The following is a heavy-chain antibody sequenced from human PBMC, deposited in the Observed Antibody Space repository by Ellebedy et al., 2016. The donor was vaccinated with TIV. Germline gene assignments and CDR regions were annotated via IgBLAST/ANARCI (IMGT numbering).Heavy chain of an antibody. Sequence: AASVKVSCKASGYTFTSYYMHWVRQAPGQGLEWMGIIDPRGGSTSYAPKFQDRVTMTRDTSASTLYMHLTSLTSDDTAGYYCARSFSDLVVTAISVWGQGTLVTVSS. CDR2: IDPRGGST. D-gene: IGHD2-21*02. V-gene: IGHV1-46*01. CDR1: GYTFTSYY. J-gene: IGHJ4*02. CDR3: ARSFSDLVVTAISV.